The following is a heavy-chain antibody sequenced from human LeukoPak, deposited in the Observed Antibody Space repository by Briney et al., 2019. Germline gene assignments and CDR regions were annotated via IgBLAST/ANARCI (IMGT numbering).Heavy chain of an antibody. V-gene: IGHV4-39*07. Sequence: SETLSLTCTVSGGSISSSSYYWGWIRQPPGKGLVWIGSIYYSGSTYYNPSLKSRVTISVDTSKNQFSLKLSSVTAADTAVYYCARQTYYYGSGSYMDVWGKGTTVTVSS. CDR3: ARQTYYYGSGSYMDV. J-gene: IGHJ6*03. CDR1: GGSISSSSYY. CDR2: IYYSGST. D-gene: IGHD3-10*01.